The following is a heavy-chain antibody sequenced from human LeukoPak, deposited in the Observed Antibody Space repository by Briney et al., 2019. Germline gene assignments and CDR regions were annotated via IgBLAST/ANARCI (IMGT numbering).Heavy chain of an antibody. CDR1: GGSFSGYY. V-gene: IGHV4-34*01. Sequence: SETLSLTCAVYGGSFSGYYWSRIRQPPGKGLEWIGEINHSGSTNYNPSLKSRVTISADTSKNQFSLKLSSVTAADTAVYYCARGRSRAIGYSYGYWGQGTLVTVSS. CDR2: INHSGST. J-gene: IGHJ4*02. CDR3: ARGRSRAIGYSYGY. D-gene: IGHD5-18*01.